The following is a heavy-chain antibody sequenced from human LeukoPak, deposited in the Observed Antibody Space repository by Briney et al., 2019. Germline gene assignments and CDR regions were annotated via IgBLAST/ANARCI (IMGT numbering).Heavy chain of an antibody. CDR1: GYTFTSYY. D-gene: IGHD2-2*01. J-gene: IGHJ4*02. Sequence: ASVKVSCKASGYTFTSYYMHWVRQAPGQGLKWMGIINPSGGSTSYAQKFQGRVTMTRDTSTSTVYMELSSLRSEDTAVYYCARDLYCSSTSCYLFDYWGQGTLVTVSS. CDR3: ARDLYCSSTSCYLFDY. V-gene: IGHV1-46*03. CDR2: INPSGGST.